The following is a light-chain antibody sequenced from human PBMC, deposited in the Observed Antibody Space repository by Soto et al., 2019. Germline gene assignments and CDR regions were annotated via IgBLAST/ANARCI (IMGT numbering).Light chain of an antibody. CDR2: DAX. V-gene: IGKV1-33*01. CDR1: HDISKY. Sequence: DIQMTQSPSSLSSSVGDRVTITXQASHDISKYLNWYQQRTGKXTKIMXXDAXNLETGVPSRFSGSGSGTDFTFTISSLQPEDIATYYCQQYDKLPTITFGQGTRLEIK. CDR3: QQYDKLPTIT. J-gene: IGKJ5*01.